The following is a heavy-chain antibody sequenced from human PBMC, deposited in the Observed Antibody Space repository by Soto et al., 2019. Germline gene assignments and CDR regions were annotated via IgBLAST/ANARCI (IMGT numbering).Heavy chain of an antibody. CDR3: ARYSNYGRDYYYGMDV. CDR2: IYNSGIT. Sequence: ASETLSLTCTVSGGSVSSGSHYWSWIRQSPGKGLEWIGYIYNSGITKYNATLKSRVTISVDTSKNQFSLRLISVTAEDTAVYYCARYSNYGRDYYYGMDVWGQGTTVTVSS. CDR1: GGSVSSGSHY. V-gene: IGHV4-61*01. D-gene: IGHD4-4*01. J-gene: IGHJ6*02.